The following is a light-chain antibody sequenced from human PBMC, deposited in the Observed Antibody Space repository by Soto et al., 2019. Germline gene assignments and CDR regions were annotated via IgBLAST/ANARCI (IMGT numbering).Light chain of an antibody. CDR3: EAWDSNLSGGV. V-gene: IGLV1-51*01. J-gene: IGLJ3*02. CDR2: DND. CDR1: RSNIGNKY. Sequence: QSVLTQPPSVSAAPGQKVTVSCSGSRSNIGNKYVSWYQHLPGTAPKLLIYDNDKRPSGIPDRFSASKSGTSATLDITGLQTGDEADYYCEAWDSNLSGGVFGGGTKVTVL.